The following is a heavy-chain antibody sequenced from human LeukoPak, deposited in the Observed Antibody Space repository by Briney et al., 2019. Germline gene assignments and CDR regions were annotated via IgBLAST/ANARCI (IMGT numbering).Heavy chain of an antibody. D-gene: IGHD3-22*01. CDR3: AREGVTMIVSPGAFDI. CDR2: IYYSGST. V-gene: IGHV4-59*01. CDR1: GGSISSYC. Sequence: SETLSLTCTVCGGSISSYCWSWIRQPPGKGLEWIGYIYYSGSTNYSPSLKSRVTISVDTSKNQFSMKLSSVTAADTAVYYCAREGVTMIVSPGAFDIWGQGTMVTVSS. J-gene: IGHJ3*02.